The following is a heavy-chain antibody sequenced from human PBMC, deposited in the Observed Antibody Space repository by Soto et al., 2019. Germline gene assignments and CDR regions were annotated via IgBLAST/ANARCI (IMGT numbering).Heavy chain of an antibody. CDR3: ARDWYFSIDY. V-gene: IGHV3-74*01. CDR1: GFSFSTTW. CDR2: ITGDGSST. Sequence: EVQLVESGGGLVQPGGSLRLSCAASGFSFSTTWMQWVRQAPGKGLVWVSRITGDGSSTTYAGSVKGRFTISRDNAKNTLYLQMISLRVEDTAVYYCARDWYFSIDYWGQGTLVTVSS. D-gene: IGHD6-13*01. J-gene: IGHJ4*02.